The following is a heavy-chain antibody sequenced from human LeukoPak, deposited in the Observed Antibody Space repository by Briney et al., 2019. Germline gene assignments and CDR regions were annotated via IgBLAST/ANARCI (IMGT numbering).Heavy chain of an antibody. CDR3: ERGVYGNFHS. J-gene: IGHJ4*02. Sequence: PGGSLRLSCAASGFTFNQYWMHWVRQGSGKGLAWVSRISLDGSETDYADSVKGRFTVSRDNAKNTVYLRMNGLRVDDTAVYYCERGVYGNFHSWGQGILVTVSS. D-gene: IGHD3-10*01. CDR2: ISLDGSET. V-gene: IGHV3-74*01. CDR1: GFTFNQYW.